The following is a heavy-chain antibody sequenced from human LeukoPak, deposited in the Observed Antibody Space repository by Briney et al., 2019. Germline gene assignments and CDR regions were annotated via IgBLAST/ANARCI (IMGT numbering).Heavy chain of an antibody. CDR3: ARVDSDSTGYYTL. Sequence: GGSLILSCAASGFTFNTYWMSWVRQAPGKGLEWVANINQDGSQKYYVDSVKGRFTISRDNAKNSLYLQMNSLRADDTAVYYCARVDSDSTGYYTLWGPGTLVTVSS. J-gene: IGHJ4*02. D-gene: IGHD3-22*01. CDR2: INQDGSQK. CDR1: GFTFNTYW. V-gene: IGHV3-7*04.